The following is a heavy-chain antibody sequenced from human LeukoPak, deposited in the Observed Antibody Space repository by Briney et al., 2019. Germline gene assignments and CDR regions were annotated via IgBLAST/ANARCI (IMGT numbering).Heavy chain of an antibody. V-gene: IGHV1-69*05. Sequence: LVKVSCKASGGTFSSYAISWVRQAPGQGLEWMGGIIPIFGTANYAQKFQGRVTITTDESTSTAYMELSSLRSEDTAVYYCARSTIFGVVIMSDNWFDPWGQGTLVTVSS. D-gene: IGHD3-3*01. CDR1: GGTFSSYA. CDR2: IIPIFGTA. J-gene: IGHJ5*02. CDR3: ARSTIFGVVIMSDNWFDP.